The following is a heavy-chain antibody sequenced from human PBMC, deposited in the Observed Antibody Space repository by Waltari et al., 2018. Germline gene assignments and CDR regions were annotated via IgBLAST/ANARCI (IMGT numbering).Heavy chain of an antibody. CDR2: SYTSGST. D-gene: IGHD6-13*01. J-gene: IGHJ4*02. CDR1: GGSISPYY. CDR3: ARDLVAAAGGYFDS. Sequence: QVQLQESGPGLVKPSETLSLTCTVSGGSISPYYWRWVRQPAEKGLEGIGRSYTSGSTNYNPSLKSRVTMSVDTSKNQFSLKLSSVTAADTAVYYCARDLVAAAGGYFDSWGQGTLVTVSS. V-gene: IGHV4-4*07.